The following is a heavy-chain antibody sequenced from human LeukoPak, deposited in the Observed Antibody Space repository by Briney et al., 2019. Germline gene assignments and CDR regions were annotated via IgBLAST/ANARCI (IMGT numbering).Heavy chain of an antibody. J-gene: IGHJ5*02. CDR3: ARTYYDFWSGYEGNWFDP. V-gene: IGHV4-4*09. D-gene: IGHD3-3*01. CDR1: GGSISSYY. Sequence: PSETLSLTGTVSGGSISSYYWSWIRQPPGKGLEWIGYIYTSGSTNYNPSLKSRVTISVDTSKNQFSLKLSSVTAADTAVYYCARTYYDFWSGYEGNWFDPWGQGTLVTVSS. CDR2: IYTSGST.